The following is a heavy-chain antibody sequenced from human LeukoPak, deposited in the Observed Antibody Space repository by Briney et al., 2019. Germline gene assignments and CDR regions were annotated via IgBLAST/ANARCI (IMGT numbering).Heavy chain of an antibody. V-gene: IGHV3-7*01. CDR3: ARVADYDFLSGYYSPFDH. CDR1: GFSFSRYW. CDR2: IKGDESDD. Sequence: PGGSLRLSCAASGFSFSRYWMTWVRQAPGKGLEWVANIKGDESDDHYVASVRGRFTISGDNAKRSLYLQMNNLRAEDTGVYYCARVADYDFLSGYYSPFDHWGQGVLVIVSS. J-gene: IGHJ4*02. D-gene: IGHD3-3*01.